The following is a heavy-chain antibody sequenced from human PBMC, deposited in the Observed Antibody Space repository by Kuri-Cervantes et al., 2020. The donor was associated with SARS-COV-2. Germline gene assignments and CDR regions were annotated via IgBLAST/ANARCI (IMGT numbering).Heavy chain of an antibody. D-gene: IGHD1-26*01. V-gene: IGHV4-59*01. J-gene: IGHJ6*02. Sequence: SETLSLTGTVPGGPISSSYWSWIRQPPGKGLEWIGYIYYSGSTNYNPSLKSRVTISVDTSKNQFSLKLSSVTAADTAVYYCARHGRRVNYHYYGMDVWGQGTTVTVSS. CDR2: IYYSGST. CDR3: ARHGRRVNYHYYGMDV. CDR1: GGPISSSY.